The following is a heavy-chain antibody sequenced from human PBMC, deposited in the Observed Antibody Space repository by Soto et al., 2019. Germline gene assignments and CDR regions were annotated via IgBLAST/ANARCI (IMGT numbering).Heavy chain of an antibody. Sequence: EVQLVESGGGLVQPGGSLRLSCAASGLTFSDHYMDWVRQAPGKGLEWVGRTTNKANSYSTDYAASVKGRFTISRDDSRNSLYLQMNSLKTEDTAVYYCALDSYYYYGMDVWGQGTTVTVSS. CDR3: ALDSYYYYGMDV. CDR1: GLTFSDHY. J-gene: IGHJ6*02. V-gene: IGHV3-72*01. CDR2: TTNKANSYST.